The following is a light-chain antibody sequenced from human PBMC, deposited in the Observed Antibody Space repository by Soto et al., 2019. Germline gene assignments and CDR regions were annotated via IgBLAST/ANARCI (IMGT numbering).Light chain of an antibody. CDR3: QVWDSSSDHLYV. CDR2: DDS. Sequence: SYNLTQPPSVSVAPGQTARITCWGTNIGSKTVHWYQQKPGQAPVLVVYDDSDRPSGIPERFSGSNSGNTATLTISRVEAGDEADYFCQVWDSSSDHLYVFGTGTKVTVL. V-gene: IGLV3-21*02. J-gene: IGLJ1*01. CDR1: NIGSKT.